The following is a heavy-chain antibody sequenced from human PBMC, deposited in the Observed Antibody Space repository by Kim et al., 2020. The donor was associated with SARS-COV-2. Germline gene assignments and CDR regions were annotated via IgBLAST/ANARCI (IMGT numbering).Heavy chain of an antibody. J-gene: IGHJ2*01. Sequence: SETRSLTCAVYGGSFSGYYWSWIRQPPGKGLEWIGEINHSGSTNYNPSLKSRVTISVDTSKNQFSLKLISVTAADTAVYYCARWVGPTVTSRFDLWGRGTLVTVSS. CDR1: GGSFSGYY. D-gene: IGHD4-17*01. CDR3: ARWVGPTVTSRFDL. CDR2: INHSGST. V-gene: IGHV4-34*01.